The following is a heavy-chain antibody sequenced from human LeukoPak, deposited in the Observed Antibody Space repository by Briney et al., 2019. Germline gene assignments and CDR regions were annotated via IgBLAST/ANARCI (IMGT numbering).Heavy chain of an antibody. Sequence: GGSLRLSCAASGFTFSSYWMHWVRQAPGKGLVWVSRINSDGSSTSYADSVKGRLTISRDNAKNTLYLQMNSLRAEDTAVYYCARDPGAYMITFGGAPPYGMDVWGQGTTVTVSS. CDR2: INSDGSST. CDR3: ARDPGAYMITFGGAPPYGMDV. J-gene: IGHJ6*02. D-gene: IGHD3-16*01. V-gene: IGHV3-74*01. CDR1: GFTFSSYW.